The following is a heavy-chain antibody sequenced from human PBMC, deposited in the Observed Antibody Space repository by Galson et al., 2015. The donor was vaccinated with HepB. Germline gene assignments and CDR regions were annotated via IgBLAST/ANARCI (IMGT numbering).Heavy chain of an antibody. D-gene: IGHD2/OR15-2a*01. CDR1: GDSVSSNTVG. J-gene: IGHJ5*01. V-gene: IGHV6-1*01. Sequence: AISGDSVSSNTVGWNWTRQSPSRGLEWLGRTYYRSKWSNDYAESVQSRITINPDTSKNQISLQLNSVTPEDTAVYYCARSMHLGRGFDSWGQGALVTVSS. CDR3: ARSMHLGRGFDS. CDR2: TYYRSKWSN.